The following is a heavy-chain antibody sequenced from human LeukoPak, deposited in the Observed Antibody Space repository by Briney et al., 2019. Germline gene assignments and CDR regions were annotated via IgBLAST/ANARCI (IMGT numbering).Heavy chain of an antibody. V-gene: IGHV3-23*01. CDR2: INGGGDKK. D-gene: IGHD3-10*01. CDR1: RFTFGTYA. CDR3: GKEGYSGGCYYL. J-gene: IGHJ4*02. Sequence: PGGSLRLSCAASRFTFGTYAMSWVRQAPGKGLEWVSNINGGGDKKHYTVSVKGRFTISRDNAKNTLYLQMNSLRAEDTAVYYCGKEGYSGGCYYLWGQGTLVTVSS.